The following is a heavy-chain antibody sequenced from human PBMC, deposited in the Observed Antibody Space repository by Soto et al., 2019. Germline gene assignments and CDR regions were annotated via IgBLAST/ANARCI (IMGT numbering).Heavy chain of an antibody. D-gene: IGHD4-17*01. Sequence: GGSLRLSCAASGFTFSSYSMNWVRQAPGKGLEWVSSISSSSSYIYYADSVKGRFTISRDNAKNSLYLQMNSLRAEDTAVYYCARDPGRTTFPYYYYYMDVWGKGTTVTVSS. J-gene: IGHJ6*03. CDR2: ISSSSSYI. V-gene: IGHV3-21*01. CDR1: GFTFSSYS. CDR3: ARDPGRTTFPYYYYYMDV.